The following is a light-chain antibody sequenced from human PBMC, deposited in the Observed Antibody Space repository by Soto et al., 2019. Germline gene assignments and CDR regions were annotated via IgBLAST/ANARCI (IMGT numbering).Light chain of an antibody. CDR2: KAS. Sequence: DIQMTQSPSSLSASVGDSVNITCRASQSISGWLAWYQQKPGKAPKFLIYKASTLQQGVPSRFSGSGFGTEFTLTISGLQPDDFATYYCQQYDHVSPFTFGGGTRVDLK. J-gene: IGKJ4*01. V-gene: IGKV1-5*03. CDR3: QQYDHVSPFT. CDR1: QSISGW.